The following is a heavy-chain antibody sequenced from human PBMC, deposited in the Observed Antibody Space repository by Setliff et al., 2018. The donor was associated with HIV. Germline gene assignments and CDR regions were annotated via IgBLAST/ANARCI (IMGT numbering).Heavy chain of an antibody. CDR3: ARDLMAPDRYFDY. J-gene: IGHJ4*02. Sequence: PSETLSLTCTVSGGSISSSSYYWGWIRQPPGKGLEWIGSIYYSGSTYYNPPLKSRVTISVDTSKNQFSLKLSSVTAADTAVYYCARDLMAPDRYFDYWGQGTLVTVSS. V-gene: IGHV4-39*07. CDR2: IYYSGST. D-gene: IGHD2-8*01. CDR1: GGSISSSSYY.